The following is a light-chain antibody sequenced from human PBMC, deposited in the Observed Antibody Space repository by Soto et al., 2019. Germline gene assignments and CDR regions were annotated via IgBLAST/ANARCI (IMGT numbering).Light chain of an antibody. CDR1: SSDVGDYNC. Sequence: QSALTQPASVSGSPGQSITISCTGASSDVGDYNCVSWYQHQPGKAPKLLIYEVNNRPSGVSDRFSGSKSGNVASLTISGLQSEDEADYYCVSYTSTSTLVFGTGTKVTVL. CDR3: VSYTSTSTLV. J-gene: IGLJ1*01. V-gene: IGLV2-14*01. CDR2: EVN.